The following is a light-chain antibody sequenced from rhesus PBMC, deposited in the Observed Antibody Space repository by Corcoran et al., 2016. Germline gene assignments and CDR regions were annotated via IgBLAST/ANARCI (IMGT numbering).Light chain of an antibody. CDR2: DAS. CDR3: QQYSKWPLT. Sequence: EIVMTQSPATLSLSPGERATLSCRASQSVSSNLAWYRQKPGQPPRLLMYDASSRATGVPDRIRGSGSGTEVTLTISSLEPEDLAVYYCQQYSKWPLTFGGGTKVEIK. V-gene: IGKV3-42*03. CDR1: QSVSSN. J-gene: IGKJ4*01.